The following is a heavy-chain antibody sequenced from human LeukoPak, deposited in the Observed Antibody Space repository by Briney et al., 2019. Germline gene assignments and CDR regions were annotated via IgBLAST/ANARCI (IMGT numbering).Heavy chain of an antibody. Sequence: SETLSLTCTVSGGSISSYYWSWIRQPPGKGLGWIGYIYYSGSTNYNPSLKSRVTISVDTSKNQFSLKLSSVTAADTAVYYCARGIVGATHFDYWGQGTLVTVSS. CDR2: IYYSGST. J-gene: IGHJ4*02. CDR3: ARGIVGATHFDY. CDR1: GGSISSYY. V-gene: IGHV4-59*01. D-gene: IGHD1-26*01.